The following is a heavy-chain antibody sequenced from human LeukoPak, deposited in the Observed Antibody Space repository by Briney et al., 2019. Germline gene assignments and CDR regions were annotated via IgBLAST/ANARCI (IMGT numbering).Heavy chain of an antibody. CDR2: IWYDGSNK. CDR1: GFTFSSYG. CDR3: AREGYSSGWLRRGYAFDI. D-gene: IGHD6-19*01. Sequence: GGSLRLSCAASGFTFSSYGMHWVRQAPGKGLEWVAVIWYDGSNKYYADSVKGRFTISRDNAKNSLYLQMNSLRAEDTAVYYCAREGYSSGWLRRGYAFDIWGQGTMVTVSS. J-gene: IGHJ3*02. V-gene: IGHV3-33*01.